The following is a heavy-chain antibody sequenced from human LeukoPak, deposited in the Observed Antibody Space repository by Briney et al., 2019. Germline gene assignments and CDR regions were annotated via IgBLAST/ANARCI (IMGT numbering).Heavy chain of an antibody. V-gene: IGHV4-61*02. D-gene: IGHD3-10*01. CDR2: IYTSGST. J-gene: IGHJ6*03. Sequence: PSETLSLTCTVSGGSISSGSYYWSWIRQPAGKGLEWIGRIYTSGSTNYNPSLKSRVTISVNTSKNQFSLKLSSVTAADTAVYYCARTLWFGEFAYMDVWGKGTTVTISS. CDR1: GGSISSGSYY. CDR3: ARTLWFGEFAYMDV.